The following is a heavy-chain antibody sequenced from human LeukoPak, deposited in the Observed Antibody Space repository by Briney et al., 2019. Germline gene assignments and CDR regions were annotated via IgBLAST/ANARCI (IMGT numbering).Heavy chain of an antibody. CDR2: ISGSGGTT. D-gene: IGHD1-26*01. J-gene: IGHJ3*02. V-gene: IGHV3-23*01. CDR3: ARQVGVDDAFDI. Sequence: GGSLRLSCAASGFTFSSYAMSWVRQAPGKGLVWVSAISGSGGTTYYADSVKGRFTISRENSRNTLYLLMNSLRAEDTAVYYCARQVGVDDAFDIWGQGTMVTISS. CDR1: GFTFSSYA.